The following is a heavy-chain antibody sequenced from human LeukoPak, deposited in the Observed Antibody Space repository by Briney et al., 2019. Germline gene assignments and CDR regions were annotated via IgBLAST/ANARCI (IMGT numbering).Heavy chain of an antibody. CDR1: GGSISSYY. CDR3: ARVHYCSSTSCYQAGYYYDMDV. V-gene: IGHV4-59*12. Sequence: SETLSLTCTVSGGSISSYYWSWIRQPPGKGLEWIGSIYYSGSTYYNPSLKTRVTISVDTSKNQFSLKLSSVTAADTAVYYCARVHYCSSTSCYQAGYYYDMDVWGQGTTVTVSS. J-gene: IGHJ6*02. CDR2: IYYSGST. D-gene: IGHD2-2*01.